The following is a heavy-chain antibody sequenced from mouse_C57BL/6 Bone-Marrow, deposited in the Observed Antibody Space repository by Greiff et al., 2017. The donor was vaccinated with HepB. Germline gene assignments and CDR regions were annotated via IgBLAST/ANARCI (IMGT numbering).Heavy chain of an antibody. V-gene: IGHV14-4*01. CDR2: IDPENGDT. J-gene: IGHJ2*01. CDR1: GFNIKDYY. D-gene: IGHD1-1*01. CDR3: TTEDGSSYENFDY. Sequence: EVMLVESGAELVRPGASVKLSCTASGFNIKDYYMHWVKQRPEQGLEWIGWIDPENGDTEYASKFQGKATITADTSSNTAYLQLSSLTSEDTAVYYCTTEDGSSYENFDYWGRGTTLTVSS.